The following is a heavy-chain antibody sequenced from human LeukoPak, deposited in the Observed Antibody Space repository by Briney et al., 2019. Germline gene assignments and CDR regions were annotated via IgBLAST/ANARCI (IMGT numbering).Heavy chain of an antibody. Sequence: SETLSLTCAVYGGSFSGYYWSWIRQPPGKGLEWIGGVYYTGTTYSNPSLKSRVTISVDTSKNQFSLRRSSVTAADTAVYYCARHVSVAVTNFFDYWGQGTLVTVSS. CDR1: GGSFSGYY. J-gene: IGHJ4*02. D-gene: IGHD6-19*01. CDR2: VYYTGTT. CDR3: ARHVSVAVTNFFDY. V-gene: IGHV4-34*01.